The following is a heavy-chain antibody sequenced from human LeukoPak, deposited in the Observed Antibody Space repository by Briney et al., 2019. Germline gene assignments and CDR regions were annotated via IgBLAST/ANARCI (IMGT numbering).Heavy chain of an antibody. Sequence: SEXXSXTXSXXGXSISSYYCNWIRQPPGKGLEWIGYIYTSGSTNYNPSLKSRVTMSVDTSKNQVSLKLSSVTAADTAVYYCARWGAAFDMWGQGTMVTVSS. CDR1: GXSISSYY. CDR2: IYTSGST. D-gene: IGHD3-16*01. V-gene: IGHV4-4*09. CDR3: ARWGAAFDM. J-gene: IGHJ3*02.